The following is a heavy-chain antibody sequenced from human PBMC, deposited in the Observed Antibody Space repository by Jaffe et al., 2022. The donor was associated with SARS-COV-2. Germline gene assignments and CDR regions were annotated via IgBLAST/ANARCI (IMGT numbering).Heavy chain of an antibody. CDR1: GFTFDDYA. CDR2: ISWNSGSI. V-gene: IGHV3-9*01. D-gene: IGHD2-2*01. CDR3: ARGPSFQLLLKYFDY. Sequence: EVQVVESGGGLVQPGRSLRLSCAASGFTFDDYAIHWVRQVPGKGLEWVSGISWNSGSIDYADSVKGRFTISRDNAKNSLYLQMNSLRPEDTALYYCARGPSFQLLLKYFDYWGQGTQVTVSS. J-gene: IGHJ4*02.